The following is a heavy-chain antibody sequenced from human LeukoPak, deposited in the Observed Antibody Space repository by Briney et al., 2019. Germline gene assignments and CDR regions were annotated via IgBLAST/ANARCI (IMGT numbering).Heavy chain of an antibody. Sequence: ASVKVSCKASGYTFTSYGISWGRHAPGQGLESMGWISAYNGNTNYAQQLQGRVPMTTDTSTSTAYMELRSMRSDDTAVYYCARAPYSSSRTFDYWGQGTLVTVSS. J-gene: IGHJ4*02. CDR3: ARAPYSSSRTFDY. V-gene: IGHV1-18*01. D-gene: IGHD6-6*01. CDR1: GYTFTSYG. CDR2: ISAYNGNT.